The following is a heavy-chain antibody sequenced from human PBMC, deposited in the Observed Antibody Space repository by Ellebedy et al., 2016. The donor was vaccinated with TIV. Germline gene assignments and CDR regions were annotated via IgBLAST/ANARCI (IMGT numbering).Heavy chain of an antibody. Sequence: ASVKVSCXASGYTFTSYGISWVRQAPGQGLEWMGWISAYNGNTNYAQKLQGRVTMTTDTSTSTAYMELRSLRSDDTAVYYCARANDRPVEAVAGTAIYGMDVWGQGTTVTVSS. D-gene: IGHD6-19*01. J-gene: IGHJ6*02. V-gene: IGHV1-18*01. CDR2: ISAYNGNT. CDR3: ARANDRPVEAVAGTAIYGMDV. CDR1: GYTFTSYG.